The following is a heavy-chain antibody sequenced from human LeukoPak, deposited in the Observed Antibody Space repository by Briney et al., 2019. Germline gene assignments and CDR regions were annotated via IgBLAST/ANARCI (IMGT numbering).Heavy chain of an antibody. J-gene: IGHJ5*01. CDR1: GYTFTGYY. D-gene: IGHD3-22*01. V-gene: IGHV1-2*02. Sequence: ASVKVSCKASGYTFTGYYMHWVRQAPGQGLEWMGWINPNSGGTNYAQKFQGRVTMTRGTSISTAYMELSRLRSDDTAVYYCVSHYYDDSAPDSWGQGTLVAVSS. CDR3: VSHYYDDSAPDS. CDR2: INPNSGGT.